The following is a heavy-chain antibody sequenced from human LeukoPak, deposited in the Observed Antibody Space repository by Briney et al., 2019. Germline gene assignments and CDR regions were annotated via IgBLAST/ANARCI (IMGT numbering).Heavy chain of an antibody. J-gene: IGHJ4*02. Sequence: ASVKVSCKASAYTFTSYDINWVRQATGQGLEWMGWMDPNSGNTDYAQRFQGRVTITRNTSIGTAYMELSSLRSEDTAVYYCARGNLWLAALDYWGQGTLVTVSS. D-gene: IGHD6-19*01. CDR3: ARGNLWLAALDY. V-gene: IGHV1-8*02. CDR2: MDPNSGNT. CDR1: AYTFTSYD.